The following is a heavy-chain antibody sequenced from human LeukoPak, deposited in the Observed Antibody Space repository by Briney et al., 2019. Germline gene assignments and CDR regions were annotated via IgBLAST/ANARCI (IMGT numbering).Heavy chain of an antibody. D-gene: IGHD6-19*01. J-gene: IGHJ3*01. CDR3: RGGSVAGSGDDDY. V-gene: IGHV4-39*07. CDR1: GGSISSSSYY. Sequence: SETLSLTCTVSGGSISSSSYYWGWIRQPPGKGLEWIGSIYYSGSTYYNPSLKSRVTISVDTSKNQFSLKLSSVTAADTAVYYCRGGSVAGSGDDDYWGQGTMVTVSS. CDR2: IYYSGST.